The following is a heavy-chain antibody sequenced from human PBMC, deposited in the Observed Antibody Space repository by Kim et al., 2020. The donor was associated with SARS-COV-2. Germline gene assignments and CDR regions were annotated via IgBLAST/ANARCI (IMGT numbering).Heavy chain of an antibody. CDR2: ISYDGSNK. V-gene: IGHV3-30*04. CDR3: ATSGGAVAPAHFDY. J-gene: IGHJ4*02. Sequence: GGSLRLSCAASGFTFSSYAMHWVRQAPGKGLEWVAVISYDGSNKYYADSVKGRFTISRDNSKNTLYLQMNSLRAEDTAVYYCATSGGAVAPAHFDYWGQGTLVTVSS. D-gene: IGHD6-19*01. CDR1: GFTFSSYA.